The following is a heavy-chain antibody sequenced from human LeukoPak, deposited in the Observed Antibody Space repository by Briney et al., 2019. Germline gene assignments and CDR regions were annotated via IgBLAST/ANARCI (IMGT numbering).Heavy chain of an antibody. CDR1: GFTFSDYF. CDR3: TGSSGSYLRWFDP. Sequence: GGSLRLSCAASGFTFSDYFMSWIRQAPGKGLEWVGFIRSKAYGGTTEYAASVKGRFTISRDDSKSIAYLQMNSLKTEDTAVYYCTGSSGSYLRWFDPWGQGTLVTVSS. V-gene: IGHV3-49*03. J-gene: IGHJ5*02. CDR2: IRSKAYGGTT. D-gene: IGHD3-10*01.